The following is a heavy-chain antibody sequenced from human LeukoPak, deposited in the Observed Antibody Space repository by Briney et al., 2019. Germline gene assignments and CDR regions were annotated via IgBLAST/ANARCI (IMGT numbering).Heavy chain of an antibody. Sequence: TGGSLRLSCAASGFTFSSYAMSWVRQAPGKGLEWVSAISGSGGSTYYADFVKGRFTISRDNSKNTLYLQMNSLRAEDTAVYYCAKDGYDLGDAFDIWGQGTMVTVSS. CDR1: GFTFSSYA. CDR2: ISGSGGST. D-gene: IGHD3-16*01. CDR3: AKDGYDLGDAFDI. V-gene: IGHV3-23*01. J-gene: IGHJ3*02.